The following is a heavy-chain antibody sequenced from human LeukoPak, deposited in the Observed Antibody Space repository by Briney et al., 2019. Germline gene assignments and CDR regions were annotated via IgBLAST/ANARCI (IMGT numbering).Heavy chain of an antibody. CDR1: GGSFSGYS. V-gene: IGHV4-34*01. CDR2: INHSGST. Sequence: KSSETLSLTCAVYGGSFSGYSWSWIRQPPGKGLEWIGEINHSGSTNYNPSLKSRVTISVDTSKNQFSLKLSSVTAADMAVYYCARGRLHPHLYGMDVWGQGTTVTVSS. J-gene: IGHJ6*02. D-gene: IGHD4-4*01. CDR3: ARGRLHPHLYGMDV.